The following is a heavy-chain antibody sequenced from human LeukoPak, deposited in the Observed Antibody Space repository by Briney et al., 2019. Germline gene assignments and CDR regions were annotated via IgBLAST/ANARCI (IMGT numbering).Heavy chain of an antibody. D-gene: IGHD3-9*01. CDR3: ARSMRGYAILTGYFDY. J-gene: IGHJ4*02. Sequence: PGGSLRLSCAASGFTLSSYAMQWVRQAPGKGPEWVSGISEDGTSKYHADSVKGRFTISRDSSKNTLHLQMDSLRPEDTAVYYCARSMRGYAILTGYFDYWGQGTLVTVSS. V-gene: IGHV3-30-3*01. CDR1: GFTLSSYA. CDR2: ISEDGTSK.